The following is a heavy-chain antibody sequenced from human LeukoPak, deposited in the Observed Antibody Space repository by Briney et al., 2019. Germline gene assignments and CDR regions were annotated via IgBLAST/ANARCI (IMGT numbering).Heavy chain of an antibody. CDR1: GFTFSTYA. Sequence: GGSLRLSCAASGFTFSTYAMTWVRQAPGKGLEWVSVISGSGDTTYYADSVKGRFTISRDNSKNTLYLQMNSLRAEDAAVYYCAERGMAGSTRGSGYWGQGTLVTVSS. CDR2: ISGSGDTT. CDR3: AERGMAGSTRGSGY. D-gene: IGHD1-7*01. J-gene: IGHJ4*02. V-gene: IGHV3-23*01.